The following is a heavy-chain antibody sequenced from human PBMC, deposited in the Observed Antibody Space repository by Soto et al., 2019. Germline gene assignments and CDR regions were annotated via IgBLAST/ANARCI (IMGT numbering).Heavy chain of an antibody. J-gene: IGHJ6*02. CDR2: ISAYNGNT. Sequence: QVPLVQSGAEVKKPGASVKVSCKASGYTFTSYGISWVRQAPGQGLEWMGWISAYNGNTNYAQKLQGRVTMTTDTSTSTAYMELRSLRSDDTAVYYCARERRYGQPGGYYYYGMDVWGQGTTVTVSS. CDR1: GYTFTSYG. D-gene: IGHD2-15*01. V-gene: IGHV1-18*01. CDR3: ARERRYGQPGGYYYYGMDV.